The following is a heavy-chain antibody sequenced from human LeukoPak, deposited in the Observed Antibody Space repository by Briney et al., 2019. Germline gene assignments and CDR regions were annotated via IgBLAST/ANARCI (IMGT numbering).Heavy chain of an antibody. CDR2: ITNSGGST. J-gene: IGHJ5*01. CDR1: EFTFKTYA. V-gene: IGHV3-23*01. Sequence: GGSLRLSCVASEFTFKTYAMNWVRQAPGKGLEWVSSITNSGGSTYYADSVEGRFIISRDNSKNRLYLQMNSLRVEDTALYYCAKGLSWFDSWGQGTLVTVSS. CDR3: AKGLSWFDS.